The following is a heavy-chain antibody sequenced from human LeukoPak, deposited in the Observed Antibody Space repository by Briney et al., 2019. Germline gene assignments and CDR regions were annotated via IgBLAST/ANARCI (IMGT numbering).Heavy chain of an antibody. J-gene: IGHJ4*02. CDR2: IKQDGSEK. D-gene: IGHD3-3*02. V-gene: IGHV3-7*01. CDR3: ARDHLSRFDY. Sequence: GGSLRLSCAASGFTFSGYWMTWVRQAPGKGLEWVANIKQDGSEKYYVDSVKGRFTISRDNAKNSLYLQMNSLRAEDTAVYYCARDHLSRFDYWGQRTLVTVSS. CDR1: GFTFSGYW.